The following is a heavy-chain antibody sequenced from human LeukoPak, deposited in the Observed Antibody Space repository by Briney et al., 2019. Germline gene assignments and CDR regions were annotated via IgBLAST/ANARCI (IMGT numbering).Heavy chain of an antibody. D-gene: IGHD6-6*01. CDR1: GYTFTGYY. Sequence: ASVKVSCKASGYTFTGYYMHWVRQAPGQGLEWMGWINPNSGGTNYAQKFQGRVTMTRDTSISTAYMELSRLRSDDTAVYYCARPRRHRGIAAPYYFDYWGQGTLVTVSS. CDR3: ARPRRHRGIAAPYYFDY. CDR2: INPNSGGT. J-gene: IGHJ4*02. V-gene: IGHV1-2*02.